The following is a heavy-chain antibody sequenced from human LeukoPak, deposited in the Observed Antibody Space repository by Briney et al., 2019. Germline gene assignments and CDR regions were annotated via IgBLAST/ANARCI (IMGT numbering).Heavy chain of an antibody. CDR2: IHRSGST. V-gene: IGHV4-38-2*02. D-gene: IGHD6-13*01. CDR3: ARVSWVPDY. J-gene: IGHJ4*02. Sequence: SETLSLTCTVSGYAIRSGYHWGWIRQPPGKGLELIAIIHRSGSTYHNPSLKSRVTMSVDTSKNQFSLILNSVTAADTAVYYCARVSWVPDYWGQGTLVTVSS. CDR1: GYAIRSGYH.